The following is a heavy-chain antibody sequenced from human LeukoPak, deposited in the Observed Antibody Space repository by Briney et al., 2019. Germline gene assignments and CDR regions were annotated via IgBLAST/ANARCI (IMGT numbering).Heavy chain of an antibody. D-gene: IGHD3-10*01. CDR1: GFTFNYYA. CDR2: ISSGGDST. J-gene: IGHJ4*02. Sequence: GGSLRLSCAASGFTFNYYAMSWVRQAPGKEPEWVSGISSGGDSTYYADSVKGRFTISRDNARNSLYLQMNSLGAEDTALYFCARRRVTVVRGVDITSYYFDYWGRGTLVTVSS. V-gene: IGHV3-23*01. CDR3: ARRRVTVVRGVDITSYYFDY.